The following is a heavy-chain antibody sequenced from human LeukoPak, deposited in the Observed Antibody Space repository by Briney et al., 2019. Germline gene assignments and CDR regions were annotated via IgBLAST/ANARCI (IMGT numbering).Heavy chain of an antibody. V-gene: IGHV3-53*01. D-gene: IGHD3-22*01. CDR3: ARDVDSSGYLDY. Sequence: GGSLRLSCAASGFTVSSNYMSWVRQAPGKGLEWVSVIYSGGSTYYADSVKGRFTISRDNAKNSLYLQMNSLRAEDTAVYYCARDVDSSGYLDYWGQGTLVTVSS. CDR1: GFTVSSNY. CDR2: IYSGGST. J-gene: IGHJ4*02.